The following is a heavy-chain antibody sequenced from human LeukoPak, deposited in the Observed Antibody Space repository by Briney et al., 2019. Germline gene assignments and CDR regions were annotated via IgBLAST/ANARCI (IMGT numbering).Heavy chain of an antibody. Sequence: SETLSLTCTVSGGSVRRGNYYWTWIRQPAGSGLEWIGRIYTSGTTDYNPSLRTRVTISIDTSKNQLSLKVNSVTAADTAVYYCARHDDIAVFRNGLDVWGQGTTVTVSS. V-gene: IGHV4-61*02. CDR3: ARHDDIAVFRNGLDV. CDR1: GGSVRRGNYY. CDR2: IYTSGTT. D-gene: IGHD6-19*01. J-gene: IGHJ6*02.